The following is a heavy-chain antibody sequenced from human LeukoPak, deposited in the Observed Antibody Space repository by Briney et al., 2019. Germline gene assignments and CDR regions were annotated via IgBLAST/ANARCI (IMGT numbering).Heavy chain of an antibody. V-gene: IGHV3-7*01. CDR3: ARDQSYGDGNWFDP. Sequence: GESLRLSCAASGFTFTTYWMSWVRQAPGKGLEWVANIKQDGTEKYYVDSVKGRFTISRDNAKNSLYLQMNSLRAEDTAVYYCARDQSYGDGNWFDPWGQGTLVTVSS. J-gene: IGHJ5*02. CDR2: IKQDGTEK. D-gene: IGHD1-26*01. CDR1: GFTFTTYW.